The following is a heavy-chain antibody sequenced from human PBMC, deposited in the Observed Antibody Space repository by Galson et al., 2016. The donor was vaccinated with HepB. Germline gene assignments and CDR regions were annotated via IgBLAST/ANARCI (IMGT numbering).Heavy chain of an antibody. CDR3: ASEVTSGFYCIDY. Sequence: SLRLSCAASGFTFSDYSMHWVRQAPGKGLEWLSYIRRDSSVIYQADSVKGRLTISRDNAKNSLYLQMNSLRDEDTAVYYCASEVTSGFYCIDYWGQGTLVTVSS. J-gene: IGHJ4*02. D-gene: IGHD6-19*01. CDR1: GFTFSDYS. V-gene: IGHV3-48*02. CDR2: IRRDSSVI.